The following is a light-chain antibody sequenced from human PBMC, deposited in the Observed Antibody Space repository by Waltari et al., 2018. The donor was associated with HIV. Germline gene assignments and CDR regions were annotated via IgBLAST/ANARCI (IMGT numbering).Light chain of an antibody. Sequence: QSALTQPASVSGSPGQSNTISCTGSSSDVGRYSYVSWSQQHPGKAPNLMIYEVSNRPAGVSHLFSGSKSGTTASLTSSGLQPEEEADYYCNSYTSISTWVFCGGTKLTVL. V-gene: IGLV2-14*01. J-gene: IGLJ3*02. CDR2: EVS. CDR1: SSDVGRYSY. CDR3: NSYTSISTWV.